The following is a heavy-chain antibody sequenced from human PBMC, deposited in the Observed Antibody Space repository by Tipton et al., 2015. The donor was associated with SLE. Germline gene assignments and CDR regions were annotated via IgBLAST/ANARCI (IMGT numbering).Heavy chain of an antibody. CDR1: GGSLSGYY. CDR3: ARVRAARPAHYYYYYMDV. J-gene: IGHJ6*03. CDR2: INHSGST. Sequence: TLSLTCAVYGGSLSGYYWSWIRQPPGKGLEWIGEINHSGSTNYNPSLKSRVTISVDTSKNQFSLKLSSVTAADTAVYYCARVRAARPAHYYYYYMDVWGKGTTVTVSS. V-gene: IGHV4-34*01. D-gene: IGHD6-6*01.